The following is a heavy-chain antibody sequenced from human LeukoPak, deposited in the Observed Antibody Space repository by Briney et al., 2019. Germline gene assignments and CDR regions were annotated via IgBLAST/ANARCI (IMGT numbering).Heavy chain of an antibody. CDR3: ARALRKYYFDY. CDR1: GFTVSSNY. CDR2: ISYDGSNK. V-gene: IGHV3-30-3*01. J-gene: IGHJ4*02. Sequence: GGSLRLSCAASGFTVSSNYMSWVRQAPGRGLEWVAVISYDGSNKYYADSVKGRFTISRDNSKNTLYLQMNSLRAEDTAVYYCARALRKYYFDYWGQGTLVTVSS.